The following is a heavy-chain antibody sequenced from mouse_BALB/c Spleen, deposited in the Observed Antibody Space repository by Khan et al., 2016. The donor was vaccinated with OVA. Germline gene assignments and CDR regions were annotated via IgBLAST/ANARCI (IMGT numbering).Heavy chain of an antibody. D-gene: IGHD2-12*01. CDR1: GYTFTSYV. CDR2: VYPFNDDT. CDR3: AQVGSYYVSFAY. Sequence: EVKLLESGPELVKPGASVKMSCKTSGYTFTSYVMHWVKQKPGLGLEWIGYVYPFNDDTKYNEKFKGKATLTSDKSSNTAYMELSSLTSEDSAVHYGAQVGSYYVSFAYWGQGTLVTVSA. V-gene: IGHV1S136*01. J-gene: IGHJ3*01.